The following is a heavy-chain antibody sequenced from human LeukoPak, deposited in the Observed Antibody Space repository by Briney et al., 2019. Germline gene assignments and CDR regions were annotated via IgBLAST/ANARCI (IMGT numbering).Heavy chain of an antibody. D-gene: IGHD2-2*01. V-gene: IGHV3-7*04. CDR1: GFTFNRYW. J-gene: IGHJ4*02. Sequence: GGSPRLSCAASGFTFNRYWMSWVRHAPGKGLELVANIKHDGSEKYYVDSVKGRFIISRDNAKNSLYMQMNSLRAEDTAMYYCTRDCSSASCYPDYWGQGTLVTVSS. CDR3: TRDCSSASCYPDY. CDR2: IKHDGSEK.